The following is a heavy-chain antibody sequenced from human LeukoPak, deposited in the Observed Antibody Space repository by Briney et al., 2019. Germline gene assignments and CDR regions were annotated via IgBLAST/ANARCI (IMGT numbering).Heavy chain of an antibody. D-gene: IGHD5-18*01. CDR2: IRFDGSNQ. V-gene: IGHV3-30*02. CDR1: GFTFSAYG. CDR3: ANDLGWIQLNLG. Sequence: GGSLRLSCAASGFTFSAYGMHWVRQAPGKGLEWVAFIRFDGSNQYYGDSVKGRFTISRDNSRNTVYLQMNSLRAEDTAVYYCANDLGWIQLNLGRGQGTLVTVSS. J-gene: IGHJ4*02.